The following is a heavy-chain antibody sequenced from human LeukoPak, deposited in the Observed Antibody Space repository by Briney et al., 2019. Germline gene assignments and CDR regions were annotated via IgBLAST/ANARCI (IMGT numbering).Heavy chain of an antibody. CDR3: ARRVGYCSGGSCYSGYNWFDP. Sequence: GESLKISCKGSGYSFTSYWIGWVRQMPGKGLEWMGIIYPGDSDTRYSPSFQGQVTISGDKSISTAYLQWSSLKASDTAMYYCARRVGYCSGGSCYSGYNWFDPWGQGTLVTVSS. CDR1: GYSFTSYW. J-gene: IGHJ5*02. V-gene: IGHV5-51*01. CDR2: IYPGDSDT. D-gene: IGHD2-15*01.